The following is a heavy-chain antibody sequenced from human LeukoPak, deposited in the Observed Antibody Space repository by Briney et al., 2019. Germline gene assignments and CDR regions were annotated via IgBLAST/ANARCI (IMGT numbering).Heavy chain of an antibody. Sequence: GGSLRLSCAASGFTFSSYSMNWVRQAPGKGLEWLSSISSSNFYIYYADSIKGRFTISRDDAENSLYLQMNSLRAEDTAVYYCARVLDGYNLSPCDYWGQGTLVTVSS. CDR3: ARVLDGYNLSPCDY. CDR2: ISSSNFYI. D-gene: IGHD5-24*01. V-gene: IGHV3-21*01. J-gene: IGHJ4*02. CDR1: GFTFSSYS.